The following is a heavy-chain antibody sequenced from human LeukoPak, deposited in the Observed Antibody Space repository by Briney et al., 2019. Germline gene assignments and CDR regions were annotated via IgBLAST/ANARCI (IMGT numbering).Heavy chain of an antibody. CDR3: AKHGGPDYYYYMDV. D-gene: IGHD3-3*01. Sequence: GGSLRLSCAASGFPFSNYAMSWVRQAPGKGLEWVSVISGSGITTYYADSVKGRFTISRDHSKNTLSLQMNSLRAEDTALYYCAKHGGPDYYYYMDVWGKGTTVTVSS. CDR1: GFPFSNYA. CDR2: ISGSGITT. J-gene: IGHJ6*03. V-gene: IGHV3-23*01.